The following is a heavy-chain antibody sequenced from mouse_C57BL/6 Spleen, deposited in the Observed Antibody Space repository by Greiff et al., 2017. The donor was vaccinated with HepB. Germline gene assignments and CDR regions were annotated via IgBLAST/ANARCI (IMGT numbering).Heavy chain of an antibody. CDR2: IYPRSGNT. J-gene: IGHJ2*01. V-gene: IGHV1-81*01. CDR3: ARAENYYGTFDY. D-gene: IGHD1-1*01. Sequence: QVQLQESGAELARPGASVKLSCKASGYTFTSYGISWVKQRTGQGLEWIGEIYPRSGNTYYNEKFKGKATLTADKSSSTAYMELRSLTSEDSAVYFCARAENYYGTFDYWGQGTTLTVSS. CDR1: GYTFTSYG.